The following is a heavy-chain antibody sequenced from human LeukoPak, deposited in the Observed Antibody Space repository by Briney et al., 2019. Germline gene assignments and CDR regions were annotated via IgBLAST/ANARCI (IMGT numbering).Heavy chain of an antibody. Sequence: GGSLRLSCAVSGFTFSNYWVNWVRQGPGKGLEWVANMNQDGSEKNYVDSVKGRFTIFRDNAKNSLYLQMNSLRAEDTAVYYCARSRGAFYYDNKVVSDYWGQGTLVTVSS. CDR2: MNQDGSEK. J-gene: IGHJ4*02. V-gene: IGHV3-7*01. CDR1: GFTFSNYW. D-gene: IGHD3-22*01. CDR3: ARSRGAFYYDNKVVSDY.